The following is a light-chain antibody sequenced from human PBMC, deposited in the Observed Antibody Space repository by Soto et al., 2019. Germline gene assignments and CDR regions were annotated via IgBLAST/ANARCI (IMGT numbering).Light chain of an antibody. Sequence: QSALTQPASVSGSPGQSVTISCTGTSSDFGSYKFVSWYQHHPRTVPKVIIYETSKRPSGVSDRFSGSKSGNTASLTISGLQAEDEADYYCFSFTSTNTHVFGSGTKVTVL. J-gene: IGLJ1*01. CDR3: FSFTSTNTHV. V-gene: IGLV2-23*01. CDR1: SSDFGSYKF. CDR2: ETS.